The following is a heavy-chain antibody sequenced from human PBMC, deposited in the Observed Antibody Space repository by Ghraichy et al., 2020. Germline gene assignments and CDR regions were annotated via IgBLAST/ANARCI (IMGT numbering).Heavy chain of an antibody. V-gene: IGHV1-24*01. CDR1: GYTLTELS. D-gene: IGHD3-10*01. J-gene: IGHJ4*02. Sequence: ASVKVSCKVSGYTLTELSMHWVRQAPGKGLEWMGGFDPEDGETIYAQKFQGRVTMTEDTSTDTAYMELSSLRSEDTAVYYCTTDRMLGRMVRGVKLGYWGQGTLVTVSS. CDR3: TTDRMLGRMVRGVKLGY. CDR2: FDPEDGET.